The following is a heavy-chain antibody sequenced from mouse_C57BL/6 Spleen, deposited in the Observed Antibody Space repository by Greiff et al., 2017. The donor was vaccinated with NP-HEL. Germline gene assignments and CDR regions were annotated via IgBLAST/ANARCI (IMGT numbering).Heavy chain of an antibody. J-gene: IGHJ4*01. CDR3: ARSYDYDEREYAMDY. CDR2: ISSGSSTI. D-gene: IGHD2-4*01. V-gene: IGHV5-17*01. Sequence: EVQGVESGGGLVKPGGSLKLSCAASGFTFSDYGMHWVRQAPEKGLEWVAYISSGSSTIYYADTVKGRFTISRDNAKNTLFLQMTSLRSEDTAMYYCARSYDYDEREYAMDYWGQGTSVTVSS. CDR1: GFTFSDYG.